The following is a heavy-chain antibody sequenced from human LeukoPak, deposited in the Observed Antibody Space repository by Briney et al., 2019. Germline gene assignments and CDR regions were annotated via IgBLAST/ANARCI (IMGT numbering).Heavy chain of an antibody. CDR1: GGSNSSGDYY. Sequence: SETPSLTCTVSGGSNSSGDYYWSWIRQPPGKGLEWIGYIYYSGSTYYNPSLKSRVTISIDTSKNQFSLKLSSVTAADTAVYYCARDGFGLPFDYWGQGTLVTVSS. J-gene: IGHJ4*02. D-gene: IGHD3-10*01. CDR2: IYYSGST. CDR3: ARDGFGLPFDY. V-gene: IGHV4-30-4*01.